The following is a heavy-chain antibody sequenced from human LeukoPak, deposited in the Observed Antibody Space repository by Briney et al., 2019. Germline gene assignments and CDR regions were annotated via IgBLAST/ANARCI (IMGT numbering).Heavy chain of an antibody. CDR2: ISYDGSNK. Sequence: PGRSLRLSCAASGFTLSSHAMHWVRQAPGKGLEWVAVISYDGSNKYYADSVKGRFTISRDNSKNTLYLQMNSLRVEDTAVYYCAREGAYGDYYDYWGQGTLVTVSS. J-gene: IGHJ4*02. CDR1: GFTLSSHA. V-gene: IGHV3-30-3*01. CDR3: AREGAYGDYYDY. D-gene: IGHD4-17*01.